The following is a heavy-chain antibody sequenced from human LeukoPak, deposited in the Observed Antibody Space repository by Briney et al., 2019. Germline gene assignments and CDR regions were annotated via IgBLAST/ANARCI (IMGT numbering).Heavy chain of an antibody. V-gene: IGHV3-7*01. J-gene: IGHJ4*02. Sequence: GASLRLSCSASGFTFSTYWMSWVRQAPGKGLEWVANIKRDGSEKYYVDSVKGRFTISRDNAKNSLYLQMNSLRAEDTAVYYCGLGGWLDYWGQGTLVTVSS. D-gene: IGHD6-19*01. CDR3: GLGGWLDY. CDR1: GFTFSTYW. CDR2: IKRDGSEK.